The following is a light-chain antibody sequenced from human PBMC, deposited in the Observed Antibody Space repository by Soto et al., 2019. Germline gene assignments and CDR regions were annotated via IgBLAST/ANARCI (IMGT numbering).Light chain of an antibody. V-gene: IGKV3D-20*01. CDR3: QQYDNSAPLS. CDR2: DGS. Sequence: EIVLTQSPATLSLSPGDRATLSCGASQSVRSSYVAWYQQKAGLAPRLLIYDGSSRASGIPDRFSGSGSGTDFTLTIGRLEPKDFALYYCQQYDNSAPLSFGGGTKVEMK. CDR1: QSVRSSY. J-gene: IGKJ4*01.